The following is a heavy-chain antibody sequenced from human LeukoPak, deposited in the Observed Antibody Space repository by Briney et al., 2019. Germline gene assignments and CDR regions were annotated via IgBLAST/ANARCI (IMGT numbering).Heavy chain of an antibody. V-gene: IGHV3-23*01. CDR2: ISGSGGST. CDR1: GFTFSSYA. Sequence: GSLRLSCAASGFTFSSYAMSWVRQAPGKGLEWVSAISGSGGSTYYADSVKGRFTISRDNSKNTLYLQMNSLRAEDTAVYYCAKVIGFGFGGDYFDYWGQGTLVTVSS. CDR3: AKVIGFGFGGDYFDY. J-gene: IGHJ4*02. D-gene: IGHD3-10*01.